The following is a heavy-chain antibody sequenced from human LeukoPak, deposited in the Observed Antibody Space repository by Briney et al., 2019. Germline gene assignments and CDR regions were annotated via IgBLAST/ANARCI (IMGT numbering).Heavy chain of an antibody. D-gene: IGHD2-21*02. CDR3: AKGSGSFYCGGDCYFDY. V-gene: IGHV3-23*01. J-gene: IGHJ4*02. Sequence: GGSLRLSCAVSGFTFSTYGMTWVRQAPGKGLEWVSGISGSGGSTYYADSVKGRFTISRDNSKNTLYLQMNSLRAEDTAVYYCAKGSGSFYCGGDCYFDYWGQGTLVTVSS. CDR1: GFTFSTYG. CDR2: ISGSGGST.